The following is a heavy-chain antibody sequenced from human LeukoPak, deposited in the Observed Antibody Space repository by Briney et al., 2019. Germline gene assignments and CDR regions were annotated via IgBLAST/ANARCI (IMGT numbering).Heavy chain of an antibody. CDR3: ARYGGAYDSSGYSY. J-gene: IGHJ4*02. CDR1: GGIVNSYA. D-gene: IGHD3-22*01. CDR2: IIPIFGTT. Sequence: SVKVSCKASGGIVNSYAISWVRQAPGQGLEWMGRIIPIFGTTNYAQKFQGRVTITTDESTGTVYMELSSLRSEDTAVYYCARYGGAYDSSGYSYWGQGTLVTVSS. V-gene: IGHV1-69*05.